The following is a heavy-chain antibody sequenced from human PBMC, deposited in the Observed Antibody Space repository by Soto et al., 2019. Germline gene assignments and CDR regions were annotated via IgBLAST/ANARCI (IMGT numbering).Heavy chain of an antibody. J-gene: IGHJ4*02. D-gene: IGHD6-13*01. Sequence: SETLSLTCAVSGGSISSGGYSWSRIRQPPGKGLEWIGYIYHSGSTYYNPSLKSRVTISVDTSKNQFSLKLSSVTAADTAVYYCARQTPRKAGDWGQGTLVTVSS. CDR3: ARQTPRKAGD. CDR2: IYHSGST. V-gene: IGHV4-30-2*01. CDR1: GGSISSGGYS.